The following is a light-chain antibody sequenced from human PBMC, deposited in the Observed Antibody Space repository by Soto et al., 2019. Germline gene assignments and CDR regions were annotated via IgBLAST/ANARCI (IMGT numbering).Light chain of an antibody. CDR2: DVG. Sequence: QSVLTQPRSVSGSPGQSVAISCTGTSSDVGGYSYVSWYQHHPGRAPKLIIYDVGKRPSGVPDRFSGSNSGNTASLTISGLPAEDEADYYCCSYSGSYVVIGEGTQLTVL. CDR1: SSDVGGYSY. J-gene: IGLJ2*01. V-gene: IGLV2-11*01. CDR3: CSYSGSYVV.